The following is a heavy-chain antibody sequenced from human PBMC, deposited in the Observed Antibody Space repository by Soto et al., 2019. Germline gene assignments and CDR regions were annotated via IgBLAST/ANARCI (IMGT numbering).Heavy chain of an antibody. J-gene: IGHJ4*02. CDR1: GGSFSGYY. Sequence: SETLSLTCAVYGGSFSGYYWSWIRQPPGKGLEWIGEINHSGSTNYNPSLKSRVTISVDTSKNQFSLKLSSVTAADTAVYYCAANPRRRYRTVACFDYWGQGTLVTVSS. V-gene: IGHV4-34*01. CDR2: INHSGST. D-gene: IGHD6-19*01. CDR3: AANPRRRYRTVACFDY.